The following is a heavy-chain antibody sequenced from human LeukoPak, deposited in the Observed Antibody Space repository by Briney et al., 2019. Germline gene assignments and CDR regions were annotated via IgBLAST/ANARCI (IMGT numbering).Heavy chain of an antibody. CDR1: GFTFSSYA. J-gene: IGHJ4*02. D-gene: IGHD6-6*01. Sequence: PGGSLRLSCAASGFTFSSYAMHWVRQAPGKGLEWVAVISYDGSNKYYADSVKGRFTISRDNAKNSLYLQMNSLRPEDTAVYYCARGGAARPDYWGRGTLVTVSS. V-gene: IGHV3-30-3*01. CDR3: ARGGAARPDY. CDR2: ISYDGSNK.